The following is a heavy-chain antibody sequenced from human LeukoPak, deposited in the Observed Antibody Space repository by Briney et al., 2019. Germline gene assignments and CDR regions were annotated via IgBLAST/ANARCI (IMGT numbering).Heavy chain of an antibody. CDR2: IVVGSGNT. D-gene: IGHD2-2*01. V-gene: IGHV1-58*01. CDR3: AAAKYCSSTSCDALDY. Sequence: ASVKLSCKSAGFTFTSSAVQWVRQARGQRHEWIGWIVVGSGNTNYAQKFQERVTITSYMDTSTAYMELSSLRSEDTAVYYCAAAKYCSSTSCDALDYWGQGTLVTASS. CDR1: GFTFTSSA. J-gene: IGHJ4*02.